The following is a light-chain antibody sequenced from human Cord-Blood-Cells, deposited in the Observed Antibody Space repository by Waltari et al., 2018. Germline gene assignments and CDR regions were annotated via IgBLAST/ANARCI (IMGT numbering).Light chain of an antibody. CDR2: DNK. Sequence: QSVLTQPPSVSAAPGQKVTTSCSGSSSNLGNNYVLWYQQLPGTAPKLLIYDNKKRPSGIPDRFSGSKSGTSATLGITGLQTGDEADYYCGTWDSSLSAWVFGGGTKLTVL. J-gene: IGLJ3*02. CDR1: SSNLGNNY. CDR3: GTWDSSLSAWV. V-gene: IGLV1-51*01.